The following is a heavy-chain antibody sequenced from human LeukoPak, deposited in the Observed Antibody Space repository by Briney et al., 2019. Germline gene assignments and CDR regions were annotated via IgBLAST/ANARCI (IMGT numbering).Heavy chain of an antibody. Sequence: GGSLRLSCAASGFTFSSYAMTWVRQAPGKGLEWVSAISGSGGSTYYADSVKGRFTISRDNSKNTLYLQMNSLRAEDTAVYYCAKATPLLWFGELLLGEFDPWGQGTLVTVSS. D-gene: IGHD3-10*01. CDR2: ISGSGGST. J-gene: IGHJ5*02. V-gene: IGHV3-23*01. CDR3: AKATPLLWFGELLLGEFDP. CDR1: GFTFSSYA.